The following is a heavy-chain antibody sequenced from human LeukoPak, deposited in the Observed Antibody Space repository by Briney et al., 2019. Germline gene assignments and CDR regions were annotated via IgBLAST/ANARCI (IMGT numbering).Heavy chain of an antibody. CDR3: AKDLSRAVAADWFDP. Sequence: GGSLRLSCAASGFTFSNYDMSWVRQAPGKGLGWVSSISDSGGSTYYADSVKGRFTISRDISKNTLYLQMTNLRAADTAVYYCAKDLSRAVAADWFDPWDQGSLVTVSS. CDR1: GFTFSNYD. D-gene: IGHD6-19*01. CDR2: ISDSGGST. J-gene: IGHJ5*02. V-gene: IGHV3-23*01.